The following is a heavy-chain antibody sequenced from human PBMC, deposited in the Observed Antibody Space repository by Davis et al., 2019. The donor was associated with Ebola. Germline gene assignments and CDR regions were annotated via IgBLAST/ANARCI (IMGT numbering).Heavy chain of an antibody. D-gene: IGHD2-8*01. CDR2: ITTSSSYI. V-gene: IGHV3-21*01. Sequence: PGGSLRLSCAASGFTFSSFGMNWVRQAPGKGLEWVSFITTSSSYIYYADSLKGRFTISRDNAKNSLYLQMNSLRAEDTAVYYCARGGEYCTNGVCLPYYYAMDVWGQGTTVTVSS. J-gene: IGHJ6*02. CDR1: GFTFSSFG. CDR3: ARGGEYCTNGVCLPYYYAMDV.